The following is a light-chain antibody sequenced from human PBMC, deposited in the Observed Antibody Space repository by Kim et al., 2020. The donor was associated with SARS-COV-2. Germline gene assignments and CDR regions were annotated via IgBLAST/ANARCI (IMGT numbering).Light chain of an antibody. V-gene: IGKV3-11*01. CDR1: QSVSSD. J-gene: IGKJ5*01. Sequence: SLSPGERVTPACRASQSVSSDLAWYQQKPGQAPRLLIYDASNRATGIPARFSGSGSGTDFTLTISSLEPEDSAVYYCQQRSYLITFGQGTRLEIK. CDR3: QQRSYLIT. CDR2: DAS.